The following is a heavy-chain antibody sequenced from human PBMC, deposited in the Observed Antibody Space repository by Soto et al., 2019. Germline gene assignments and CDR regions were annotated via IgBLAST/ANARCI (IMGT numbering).Heavy chain of an antibody. V-gene: IGHV3-30-3*01. CDR2: ISYDGSNK. CDR3: ARDPGCFAFDI. CDR1: GFTFSSYA. Sequence: GGSLRLSFSASGFTFSSYAMRWVRQAPGKGLEWVAVISYDGSNKYYADSVKGRFTISRDNSKNTLYLQMNSLRAEDMAVYYCARDPGCFAFDIWGKVTMVTV. D-gene: IGHD2-15*01. J-gene: IGHJ3*02.